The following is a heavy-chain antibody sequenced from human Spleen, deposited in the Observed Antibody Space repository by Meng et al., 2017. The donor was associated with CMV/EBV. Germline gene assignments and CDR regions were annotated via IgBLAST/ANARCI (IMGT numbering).Heavy chain of an antibody. CDR2: ISTHSNHI. CDR1: GFTLGSYT. Sequence: GGSLRLSCAASGFTLGSYTMDWVRQAPGKGLEWVSSISTHSNHIFYADSVKGRFTISRDNSKNTVYLQLNSLRAEDTAVYFCAKSKVDVDLWSGQQFNYYYGMDVWGQGTTVTVSS. J-gene: IGHJ6*02. D-gene: IGHD3-3*01. CDR3: AKSKVDVDLWSGQQFNYYYGMDV. V-gene: IGHV3-21*04.